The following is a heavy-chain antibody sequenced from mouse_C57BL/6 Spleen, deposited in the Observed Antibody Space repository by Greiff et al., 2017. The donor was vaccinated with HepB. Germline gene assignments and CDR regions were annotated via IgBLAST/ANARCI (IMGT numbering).Heavy chain of an antibody. D-gene: IGHD3-2*02. CDR3: ARRETQLRLIFAY. J-gene: IGHJ3*01. Sequence: QVHVKQPGAELVKPGASVKMSCKASGYTFTSYWITWVKQRPGQGLEWIGDIYPGSGSTNYNEKFKSKATLTVDTSSSTAYMQLSSLTSEDSAVYYCARRETQLRLIFAYWGQGTLVTVSA. CDR1: GYTFTSYW. CDR2: IYPGSGST. V-gene: IGHV1-55*01.